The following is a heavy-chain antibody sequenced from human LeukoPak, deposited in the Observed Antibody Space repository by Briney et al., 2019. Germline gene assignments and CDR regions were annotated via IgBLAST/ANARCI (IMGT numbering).Heavy chain of an antibody. D-gene: IGHD3-22*01. CDR1: GGSISSGSYY. V-gene: IGHV4-61*02. J-gene: IGHJ4*02. Sequence: SETLSLTCTVSGGSISSGSYYWSWIRQPAGKGLEWIGRIYTSGSTNYNPSLKSRVTISVDTSKNQFSLKLSSVTAADTAVYYCARSPWTFRGRGYHFDYWGQGTLVTVSS. CDR2: IYTSGST. CDR3: ARSPWTFRGRGYHFDY.